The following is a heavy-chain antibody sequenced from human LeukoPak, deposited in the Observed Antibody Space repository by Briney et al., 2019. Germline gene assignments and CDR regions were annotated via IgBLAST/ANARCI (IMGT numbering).Heavy chain of an antibody. Sequence: ASVKVSCKASGGTFSSYAISWVRQAPGQGLEWMGRIIPILGIANYAQKFQGGVTITADKSTSTAYMELSSLRSEDTAVYYCAREHGDYSKDYFDYWGQGTLVTVSS. CDR1: GGTFSSYA. D-gene: IGHD4-11*01. CDR3: AREHGDYSKDYFDY. CDR2: IIPILGIA. J-gene: IGHJ4*02. V-gene: IGHV1-69*04.